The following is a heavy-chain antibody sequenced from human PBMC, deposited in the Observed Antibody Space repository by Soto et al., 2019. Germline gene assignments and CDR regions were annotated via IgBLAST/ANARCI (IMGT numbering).Heavy chain of an antibody. Sequence: EVQLLESGGGLVQPGGSLRLSCAASGFTFSTYAMSWVRQAPGKWLEWVSAISGRGGSTYYADSGKGRFTISRDNSKNTLFLQVTSLRAEDTGVYYFAKVYYNFWRGYDYWGQGALVTVSS. J-gene: IGHJ4*02. D-gene: IGHD3-3*01. V-gene: IGHV3-23*01. CDR2: ISGRGGST. CDR3: AKVYYNFWRGYDY. CDR1: GFTFSTYA.